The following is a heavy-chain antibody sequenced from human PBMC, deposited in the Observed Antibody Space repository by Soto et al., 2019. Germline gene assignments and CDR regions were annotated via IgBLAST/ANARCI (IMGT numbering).Heavy chain of an antibody. Sequence: QVQLQESGPGLVKPSQTLSLTCTVSGGSISSGGYYWSWIRQHPGKGLEWIGYIYYSGSTYYNPSPXSXXTISVDTPKTQSSLKLSSVTAADTAVYYCARSVFPWGQGTLVTVSS. CDR1: GGSISSGGYY. V-gene: IGHV4-31*03. J-gene: IGHJ5*02. CDR2: IYYSGST. CDR3: ARSVFP.